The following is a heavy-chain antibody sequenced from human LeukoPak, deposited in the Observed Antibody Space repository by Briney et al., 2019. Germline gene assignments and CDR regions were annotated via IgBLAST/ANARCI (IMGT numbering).Heavy chain of an antibody. CDR3: ARDGGGRYAFDI. J-gene: IGHJ3*02. V-gene: IGHV4-4*07. CDR2: IYISGSS. D-gene: IGHD1-26*01. Sequence: SETLSLICSVSGGSISSKHWSWIRQSAEKGLEWIGRIYISGSSDYSASLKSRVTMSGDRSKNQLSLTLRSVTAADTAVYYCARDGGGRYAFDIWGLGTRVTVSS. CDR1: GGSISSKH.